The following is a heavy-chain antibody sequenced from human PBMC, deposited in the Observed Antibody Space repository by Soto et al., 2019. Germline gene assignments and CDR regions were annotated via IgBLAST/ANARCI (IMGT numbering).Heavy chain of an antibody. CDR3: PHRPPSGRDY. CDR2: IYWNDDK. Sequence: QITLKESGPTLVKPTQTLTLTCTFSGFSLSTSGLGVAWIRQPPGKALEWLALIYWNDDKPYSPSLKSRLTIPKDTSKNQVVLTMTNMDPMDTATYFCPHRPPSGRDYWGQGTLVTVSS. J-gene: IGHJ4*02. V-gene: IGHV2-5*01. CDR1: GFSLSTSGLG.